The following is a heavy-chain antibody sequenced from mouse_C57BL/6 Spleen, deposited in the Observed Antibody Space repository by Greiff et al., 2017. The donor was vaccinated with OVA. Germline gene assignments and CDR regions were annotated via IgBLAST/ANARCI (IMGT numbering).Heavy chain of an antibody. D-gene: IGHD2-14*01. CDR2: IDPETGGT. CDR3: TRDRGY. V-gene: IGHV1-15*01. CDR1: GYTFTDYE. J-gene: IGHJ2*01. Sequence: VKLVESGAELVRPGASVTLSCKASGYTFTDYEMHWVKQTPVHGLEWIGAIDPETGGTAYNQKFKGKAILTADKSSSTAYMELRSLTSEDSAVYYCTRDRGYWGQGTTLTVSS.